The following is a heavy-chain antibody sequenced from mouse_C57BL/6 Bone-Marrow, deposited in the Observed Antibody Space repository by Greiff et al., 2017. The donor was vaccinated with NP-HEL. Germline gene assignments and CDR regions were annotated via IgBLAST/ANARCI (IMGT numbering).Heavy chain of an antibody. CDR2: IRSKSNNYAT. J-gene: IGHJ2*01. V-gene: IGHV10-1*01. CDR3: VKDSGPYFDY. Sequence: EVQGVESGGGLVQPKGSLKLSCAASGFSFNTYAMNWVRQAPGKGLEWVARIRSKSNNYATYYADSVKDRFTISRDDSESMLYLQMNNLKTEDTAMYYCVKDSGPYFDYWGQGTTLTVSS. CDR1: GFSFNTYA. D-gene: IGHD4-1*01.